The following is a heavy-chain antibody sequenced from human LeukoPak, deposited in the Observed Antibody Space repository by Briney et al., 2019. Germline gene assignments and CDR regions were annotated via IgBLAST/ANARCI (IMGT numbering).Heavy chain of an antibody. CDR2: IKQDGSEK. CDR3: ASGYHYDGSGPPDYFDY. Sequence: PGGSLRLSCAASGFTFTSYWMSWIRQAPGKGVEWVANIKQDGSEKYYVDSVKGRFTMSRDNAKNSVYLQMNSLRAEDTAVYYCASGYHYDGSGPPDYFDYRGQGTLVTVSS. CDR1: GFTFTSYW. V-gene: IGHV3-7*01. D-gene: IGHD3-22*01. J-gene: IGHJ4*02.